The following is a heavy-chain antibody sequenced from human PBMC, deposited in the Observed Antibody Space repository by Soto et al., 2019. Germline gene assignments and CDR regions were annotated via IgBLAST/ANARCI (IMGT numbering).Heavy chain of an antibody. V-gene: IGHV4-34*01. CDR2: INHSGST. J-gene: IGHJ6*02. Sequence: SETLSLTCAVYGGSFSGYYWSWIRQPPGKGLEWIGEINHSGSTNYNPSLKSRFTISVDTSKNQFSLKLSSVTAADTAVDYCARGYGSGTPAGMDVWGQGTTVTVSS. D-gene: IGHD3-10*01. CDR3: ARGYGSGTPAGMDV. CDR1: GGSFSGYY.